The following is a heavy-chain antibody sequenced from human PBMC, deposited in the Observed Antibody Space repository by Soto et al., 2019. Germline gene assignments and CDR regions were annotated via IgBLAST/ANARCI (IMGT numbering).Heavy chain of an antibody. J-gene: IGHJ4*02. V-gene: IGHV3-23*01. D-gene: IGHD3-10*01. Sequence: EVQLLESGGGLIQPGGSQRLSCAASGFTFGNFAMKWVRQAPGKGLEWVSSISGSSDSTHYADSVKGRFTISRDNPKNTLFLEMNNLRAEDTAVYYCAKTFSSGKIVSHWGQGTLVTVSS. CDR1: GFTFGNFA. CDR3: AKTFSSGKIVSH. CDR2: ISGSSDST.